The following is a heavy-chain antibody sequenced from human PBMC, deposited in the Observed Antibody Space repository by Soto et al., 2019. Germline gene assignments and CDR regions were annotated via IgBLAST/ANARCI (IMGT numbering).Heavy chain of an antibody. CDR1: GGSISSGGYS. V-gene: IGHV4-30-2*01. CDR3: ARENNVFPGGYFDY. J-gene: IGHJ4*02. Sequence: QLQLQESGSGLVKPSQTLSLTCAVSGGSISSGGYSWSWIRQPPGKGLEWIGYIYHSGSTYYNPYLKSRVTISVARSKDQFSLKLSSVTAADTDVYYCARENNVFPGGYFDYWGQGTLVSVSS. D-gene: IGHD1-1*01. CDR2: IYHSGST.